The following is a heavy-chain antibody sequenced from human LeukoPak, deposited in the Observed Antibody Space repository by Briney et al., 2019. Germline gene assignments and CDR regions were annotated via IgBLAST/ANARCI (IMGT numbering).Heavy chain of an antibody. CDR1: GGTFSSYA. J-gene: IGHJ6*02. CDR3: ARSPKGKDSYYYYYGMDV. D-gene: IGHD4-23*01. Sequence: SVKVSCKASGGTFSSYAISWVRQAPGQGLEWMGRIIPILGIANYARKFQGRVTITADKSTSTAYMELSSLRSEDTAVYYCARSPKGKDSYYYYYGMDVWGQGTTVTVSS. V-gene: IGHV1-69*04. CDR2: IIPILGIA.